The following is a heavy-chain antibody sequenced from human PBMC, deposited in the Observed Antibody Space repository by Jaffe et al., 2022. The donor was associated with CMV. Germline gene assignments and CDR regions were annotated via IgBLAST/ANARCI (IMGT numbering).Heavy chain of an antibody. CDR2: IRSKANSYAT. CDR1: GFTFSDSA. J-gene: IGHJ4*02. CDR3: TRLDGSGYYYDC. V-gene: IGHV3-73*01. Sequence: EVQLVESGGGLVQPGGSLKLSCAASGFTFSDSAIHWVRQASGKGLEWVGRIRSKANSYATVYAASVKGRFTISRDDSKNTAYLQMNSLNSEDTAVYYCTRLDGSGYYYDCWGQGTLVTVSS. D-gene: IGHD3-22*01.